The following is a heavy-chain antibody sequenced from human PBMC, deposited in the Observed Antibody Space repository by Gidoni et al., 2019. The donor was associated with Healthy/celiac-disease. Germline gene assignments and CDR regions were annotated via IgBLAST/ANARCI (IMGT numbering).Heavy chain of an antibody. Sequence: QLQLQESGPGLVKPSETLSLTCTVSGGSISSSSYYWGWIRQPPGKGLEWIGSIYYSGSTYYNPSLKSRVTISVDTSKNQFSLKLSSVTAADTAVYYCRGSIAARNYYYYYMDVWGKGTTVTVSS. CDR2: IYYSGST. J-gene: IGHJ6*03. CDR1: GGSISSSSYY. V-gene: IGHV4-39*01. CDR3: RGSIAARNYYYYYMDV. D-gene: IGHD6-6*01.